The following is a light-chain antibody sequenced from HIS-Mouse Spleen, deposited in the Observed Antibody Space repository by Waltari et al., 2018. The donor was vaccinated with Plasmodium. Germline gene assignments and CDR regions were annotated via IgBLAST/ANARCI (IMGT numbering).Light chain of an antibody. CDR3: YSTDSSGNHRV. Sequence: SYELTQPPSVSVSPGQTARITCSGDALPKKYAYWYQQKSGQAPGLFIYEESKRPSGSPERFSGSSSGTMATLTISGAQVEDEADYYCYSTDSSGNHRVFGGGTKLTVL. CDR1: ALPKKY. J-gene: IGLJ3*02. V-gene: IGLV3-10*01. CDR2: EES.